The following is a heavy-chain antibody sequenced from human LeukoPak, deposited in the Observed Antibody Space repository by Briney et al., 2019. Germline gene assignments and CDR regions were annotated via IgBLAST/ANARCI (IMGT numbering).Heavy chain of an antibody. CDR3: ARHRPGIAVAGYPSYYYMDV. D-gene: IGHD6-19*01. Sequence: GESLKISCKGSGYSFTSYWIGWVRQMPGKGLEWMGIIYPGDSDTRYSPSFQGQVTISADKSISTAYLQWSSLKASDTAMYYCARHRPGIAVAGYPSYYYMDVWGKGTTVTVSS. CDR2: IYPGDSDT. CDR1: GYSFTSYW. J-gene: IGHJ6*03. V-gene: IGHV5-51*01.